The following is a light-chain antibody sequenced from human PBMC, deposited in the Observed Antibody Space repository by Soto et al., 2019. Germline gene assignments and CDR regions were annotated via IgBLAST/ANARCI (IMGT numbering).Light chain of an antibody. J-gene: IGLJ3*02. CDR1: SGHSSYI. V-gene: IGLV4-60*02. CDR2: LEGSGSY. CDR3: ETWDSNPRV. Sequence: QPVLTQSSSASASLGSSVKLTCTLSSGHSSYIIAWHQQQPGKAPRYLMKLEGSGSYNKGSGVPDRFSGSSSGAYRYLTISNLQFEDEADYYCETWDSNPRVFGGGTKLTVL.